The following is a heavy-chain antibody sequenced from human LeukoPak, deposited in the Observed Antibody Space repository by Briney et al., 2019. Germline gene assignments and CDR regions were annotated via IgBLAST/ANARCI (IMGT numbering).Heavy chain of an antibody. V-gene: IGHV1-46*01. J-gene: IGHJ6*03. Sequence: GASVKVSCKASGYTFTSYYMHWVRQAPGQGLEWMGIINPSGGSTSYAQKFQGRVTMTRDMSTSTVYMELSSLRSEDTAVYYCARVNYYDSSGAYYYMDVWGRGTTVTVSS. CDR3: ARVNYYDSSGAYYYMDV. CDR2: INPSGGST. D-gene: IGHD3-22*01. CDR1: GYTFTSYY.